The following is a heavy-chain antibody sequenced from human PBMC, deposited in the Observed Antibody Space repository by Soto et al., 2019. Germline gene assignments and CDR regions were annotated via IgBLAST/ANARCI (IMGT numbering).Heavy chain of an antibody. CDR2: ISSSSSYI. D-gene: IGHD3-10*01. J-gene: IGHJ4*02. CDR3: ARDTYYYGSGSHHNGLAY. V-gene: IGHV3-21*01. Sequence: GGSLRLSCAASGFTFSSYSMNWVRQAPGKGLEWVSSISSSSSYIYYADSVKGRFTISRDNAKNSLYLQMNSLRAEDTAVYYCARDTYYYGSGSHHNGLAYWGQGTLVTVSS. CDR1: GFTFSSYS.